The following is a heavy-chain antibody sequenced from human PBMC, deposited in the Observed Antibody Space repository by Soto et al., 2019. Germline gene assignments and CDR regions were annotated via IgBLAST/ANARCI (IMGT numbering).Heavy chain of an antibody. V-gene: IGHV3-13*04. Sequence: EVQLVESGGGLVPPGGSLRLSCAASGFTFSSYDMHWVRQATGKGLEWVSAMGTAGDTYYPGPVKGRFTISREKATNSLYLKMNSLRAGDTAVSYCARAIDYDILTGYPAPPDYWGQGTLVTVSS. D-gene: IGHD3-9*01. CDR1: GFTFSSYD. J-gene: IGHJ4*02. CDR2: MGTAGDT. CDR3: ARAIDYDILTGYPAPPDY.